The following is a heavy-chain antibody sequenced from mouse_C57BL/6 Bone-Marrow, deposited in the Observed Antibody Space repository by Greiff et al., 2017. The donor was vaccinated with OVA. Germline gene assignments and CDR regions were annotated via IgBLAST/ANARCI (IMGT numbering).Heavy chain of an antibody. CDR2: IYPRSGNT. CDR1: GYTFTSYG. Sequence: QVQLKQSGAELARPGASVKLSCKASGYTFTSYGISWVKQRTGQGLEWIGEIYPRSGNTYYNEKFKGKATLTADKSSSTAYMELRSLTSEDSAVYFCAREGYYGSSRSWFAYWGQGTLVTVSA. CDR3: AREGYYGSSRSWFAY. V-gene: IGHV1-81*01. J-gene: IGHJ3*01. D-gene: IGHD1-1*01.